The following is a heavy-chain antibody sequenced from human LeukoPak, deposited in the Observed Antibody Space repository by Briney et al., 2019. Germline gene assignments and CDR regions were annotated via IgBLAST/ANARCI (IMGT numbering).Heavy chain of an antibody. CDR3: ARGGKGNYGSGSYYIDNWFDP. J-gene: IGHJ5*02. CDR2: INHSGST. Sequence: PSETLSLTCAVYGGSFSGYYWSWIRQPPGKGLEWIGEINHSGSTNYNPSLKSRVTISVDTSKNQFSLKQSSVTAADTAVYYCARGGKGNYGSGSYYIDNWFDPWGQGTLVTVSS. V-gene: IGHV4-34*01. D-gene: IGHD3-10*01. CDR1: GGSFSGYY.